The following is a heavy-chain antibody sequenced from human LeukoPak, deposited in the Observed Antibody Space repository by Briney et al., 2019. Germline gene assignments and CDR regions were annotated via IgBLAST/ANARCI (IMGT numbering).Heavy chain of an antibody. J-gene: IGHJ4*02. CDR1: GGTFSSYA. V-gene: IGHV1-69*05. D-gene: IGHD3-10*01. CDR3: ASGVEDYYGSGSYYHLDY. Sequence: SVKVSCKASGGTFSSYAISWVRQAPGQGLEWMGGIIPIFGTANYAQKFQGRVTITTDESTSTAYMELSSLRAEDTAVYYCASGVEDYYGSGSYYHLDYWGQGTLVTVSS. CDR2: IIPIFGTA.